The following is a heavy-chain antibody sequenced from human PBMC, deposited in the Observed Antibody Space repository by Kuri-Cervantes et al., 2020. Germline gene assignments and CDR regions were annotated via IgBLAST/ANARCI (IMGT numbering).Heavy chain of an antibody. J-gene: IGHJ3*02. V-gene: IGHV3-23*01. Sequence: GESLKISCAASGITFSSYAMSWVRQAPGKGLEWVSLISGSGGAKFYAASVKGRFTISRDNSKNTVYLQMNSLRPEDTALYYCAKVPTYYYDDMGAFDIWGQGTMVTVSS. CDR1: GITFSSYA. CDR2: ISGSGGAK. D-gene: IGHD3-22*01. CDR3: AKVPTYYYDDMGAFDI.